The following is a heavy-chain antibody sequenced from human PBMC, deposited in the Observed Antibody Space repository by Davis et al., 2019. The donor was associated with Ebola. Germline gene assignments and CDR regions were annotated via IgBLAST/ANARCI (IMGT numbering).Heavy chain of an antibody. CDR2: ISGSGGST. D-gene: IGHD6-13*01. Sequence: GESLKISCAASGFTVSSNYMSWVRQAPGKGLEWVSAISGSGGSTYYADSVKGRFTISRDNSKNTLYLQMNSLRAEDTAVYYCAKVADPSSSWFYYYYGMDVWGQGTTVTVSS. J-gene: IGHJ6*02. CDR3: AKVADPSSSWFYYYYGMDV. V-gene: IGHV3-23*01. CDR1: GFTVSSNY.